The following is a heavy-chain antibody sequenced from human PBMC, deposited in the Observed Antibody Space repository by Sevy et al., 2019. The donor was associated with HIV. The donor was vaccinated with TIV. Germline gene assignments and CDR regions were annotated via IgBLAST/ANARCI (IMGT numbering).Heavy chain of an antibody. Sequence: GGSLRVSCAASGFTFTYAWMSWVRQAPGKGLEWVGRIKNKADGGTKDYAAPVKVRFTISRDDSKNTLYLEMNSLKTEDTAVYYCATDPIIVLLVTDGMDVWGQGTTVTVSS. V-gene: IGHV3-15*01. CDR3: ATDPIIVLLVTDGMDV. J-gene: IGHJ6*02. CDR1: GFTFTYAW. D-gene: IGHD2-8*02. CDR2: IKNKADGGTK.